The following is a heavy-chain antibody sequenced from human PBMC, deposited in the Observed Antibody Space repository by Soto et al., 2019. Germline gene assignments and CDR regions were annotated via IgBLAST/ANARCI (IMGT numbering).Heavy chain of an antibody. Sequence: VQLVESGGGEVQPGRSLRLSCAASGFKYTDFALHWVRQAPGKGLEWVAIISYDGSDKYYADSVKGRFVLSRDNPKNTLYLEMNSLRPEDTAVYFCARRAWDSYYAIDVWGQGTTVTVFS. J-gene: IGHJ6*02. CDR1: GFKYTDFA. V-gene: IGHV3-30*09. CDR2: ISYDGSDK. CDR3: ARRAWDSYYAIDV. D-gene: IGHD3-22*01.